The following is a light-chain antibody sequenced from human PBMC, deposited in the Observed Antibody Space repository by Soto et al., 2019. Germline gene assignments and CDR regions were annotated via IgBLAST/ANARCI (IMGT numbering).Light chain of an antibody. V-gene: IGKV3D-20*02. Sequence: PGESATLSCRASQSVGRNYLAWFQHKPGQAPRLVIYDASNRATGVPDRFSGSGSGTDFTLTVTRLEPEDFAVYYCQQRGKWPSTFGPGTKVEMK. J-gene: IGKJ2*02. CDR2: DAS. CDR1: QSVGRNY. CDR3: QQRGKWPST.